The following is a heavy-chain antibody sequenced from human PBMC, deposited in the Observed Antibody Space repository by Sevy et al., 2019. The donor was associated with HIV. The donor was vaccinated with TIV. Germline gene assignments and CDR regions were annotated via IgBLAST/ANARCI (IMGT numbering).Heavy chain of an antibody. CDR2: SSHDGINE. D-gene: IGHD1-26*01. CDR1: GFSFSYYG. J-gene: IGHJ6*02. V-gene: IGHV3-30*18. Sequence: GGSLRLSCTGSGFSFSYYGIHYVRQAPGNEFDWGALSSHDGINEYYAESVKGRFTISRDNSKNTVYLEMNRLRNEDTAIYFCANAYSGSYSHSYLYALDVWGQGTTVTVSS. CDR3: ANAYSGSYSHSYLYALDV.